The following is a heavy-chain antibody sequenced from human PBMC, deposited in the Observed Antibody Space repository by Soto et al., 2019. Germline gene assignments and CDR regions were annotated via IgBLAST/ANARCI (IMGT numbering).Heavy chain of an antibody. D-gene: IGHD4-17*01. Sequence: SETLSLTCTVSGGSISSYYSYWIRQPPGKGLEWIGSIYYSGSTYYNPSLKSRVTISVDTSKNQFSLKLSSVTAADTAVYYCARHPSTVTTYPTYYFDYWGQGTLVTVSS. J-gene: IGHJ4*02. CDR1: GGSISSYY. CDR2: IYYSGST. CDR3: ARHPSTVTTYPTYYFDY. V-gene: IGHV4-39*01.